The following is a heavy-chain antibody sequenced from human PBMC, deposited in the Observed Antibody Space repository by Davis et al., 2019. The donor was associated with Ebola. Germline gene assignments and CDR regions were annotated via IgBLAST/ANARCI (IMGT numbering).Heavy chain of an antibody. CDR2: VSPRYGGT. V-gene: IGHV1-2*04. J-gene: IGHJ6*02. CDR3: ARGPNGMDV. Sequence: AASVKVSCKASGYTFIDYYIHWVRQAPGQGLEWMGWVSPRYGGTKYAQKFQGWVTMTWDTSINTAYMELSRLTSDDTAVYYCARGPNGMDVWGQGTTVTVSS. CDR1: GYTFIDYY.